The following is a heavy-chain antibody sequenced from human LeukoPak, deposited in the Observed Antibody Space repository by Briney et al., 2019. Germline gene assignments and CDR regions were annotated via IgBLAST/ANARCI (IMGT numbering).Heavy chain of an antibody. J-gene: IGHJ4*02. CDR3: ARLANYDFWSGKSYYFDY. V-gene: IGHV4-39*01. CDR1: GGSISSSSYY. Sequence: SETLSLTCTVSGGSISSSSYYWGWIRQPPGKGLEWIGSIYYSGSTYYNPSLKSRVTISVDTSKNQLSLKLSSVTAADTAVYYCARLANYDFWSGKSYYFDYWGQGTLVTVSS. D-gene: IGHD3-3*01. CDR2: IYYSGST.